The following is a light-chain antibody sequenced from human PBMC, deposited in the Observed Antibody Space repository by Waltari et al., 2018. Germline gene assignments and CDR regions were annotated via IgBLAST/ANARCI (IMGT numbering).Light chain of an antibody. J-gene: IGLJ3*02. CDR3: CSFEDTWV. V-gene: IGLV2-11*01. CDR2: DIS. Sequence: QSALTQPHSVSGSAGQSVTISCTGTGSDYVSWYQQLPGKAPKLLIYDISKRPSGVPDRVSGSKSGTSASLTVSGLQAEDEADYYCCSFEDTWVFGGGTKLTVL. CDR1: GSDY.